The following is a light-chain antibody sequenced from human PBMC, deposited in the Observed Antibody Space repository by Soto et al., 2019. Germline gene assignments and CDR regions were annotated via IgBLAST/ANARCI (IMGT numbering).Light chain of an antibody. J-gene: IGLJ2*01. V-gene: IGLV2-14*03. CDR3: SLYPFSKTLI. CDR2: DIN. Sequence: QSTLTPPASVSGSPGQSITISCTGTSSDVGDYNYVSWYQQHPGRAPKLIIYDINNRPSGVSNRFSVSKSGNTASLTISGLRAEDEADYFCSLYPFSKTLIFGGGTQLTVL. CDR1: SSDVGDYNY.